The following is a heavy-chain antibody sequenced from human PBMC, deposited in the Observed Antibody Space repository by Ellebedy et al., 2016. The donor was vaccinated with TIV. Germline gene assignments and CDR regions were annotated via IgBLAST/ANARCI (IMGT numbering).Heavy chain of an antibody. D-gene: IGHD6-13*01. V-gene: IGHV3-11*01. CDR3: AKDVAAPGLAFDY. J-gene: IGHJ4*02. CDR2: MTNSGGSK. Sequence: GESLKISCAASGFTFSDYHMSWFRQVPGKGLEWVSYMTNSGGSKDYAEAVKGRFTISRDNTENSLYLQMNSLRAEDTAVYSCAKDVAAPGLAFDYWGQGTLVTVSS. CDR1: GFTFSDYH.